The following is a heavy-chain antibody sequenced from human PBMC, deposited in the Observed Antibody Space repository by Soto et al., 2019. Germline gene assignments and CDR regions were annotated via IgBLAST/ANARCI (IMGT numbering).Heavy chain of an antibody. Sequence: SVKVSCKASGSTFSSYAISWVRQSPGQGLEWMGGIIPIFGTANYAQKFQGRVTITADESTSTAYMELSSLSSEDTAVYYCAREIKERPTIFGVPWSWFDPWGQGTLVTVSS. D-gene: IGHD3-3*01. CDR2: IIPIFGTA. J-gene: IGHJ5*02. CDR1: GSTFSSYA. V-gene: IGHV1-69*13. CDR3: AREIKERPTIFGVPWSWFDP.